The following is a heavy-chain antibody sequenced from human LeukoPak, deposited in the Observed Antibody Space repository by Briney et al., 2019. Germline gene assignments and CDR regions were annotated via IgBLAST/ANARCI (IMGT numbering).Heavy chain of an antibody. V-gene: IGHV1-2*02. CDR2: INPHSGDT. J-gene: IGHJ5*02. Sequence: GASVKVSCKASGYIFTAYYMHWVRQAPGQGLEWMGWINPHSGDTDYAQKLQGRVTMTRDTSISTAYMELSWLRSDDTAVYYCAREMFRGHNWFDPWGQGTLVTVSS. D-gene: IGHD3-10*02. CDR3: AREMFRGHNWFDP. CDR1: GYIFTAYY.